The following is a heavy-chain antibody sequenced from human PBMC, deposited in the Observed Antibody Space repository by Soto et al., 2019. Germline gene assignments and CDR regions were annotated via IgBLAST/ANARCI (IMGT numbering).Heavy chain of an antibody. J-gene: IGHJ5*02. V-gene: IGHV4-59*01. CDR2: FCYTGST. D-gene: IGHD3-22*01. CDR3: AKSHYDSSGYYIIDH. Sequence: PSETLSLTCTVSGGSISGMCWSWVRQSPGKGLEWIGYFCYTGSTNYNPSLKSRVTISVDRSKTQCSLKLTSVTAADTAVYYCAKSHYDSSGYYIIDHWGQGTLVTVSS. CDR1: GGSISGMC.